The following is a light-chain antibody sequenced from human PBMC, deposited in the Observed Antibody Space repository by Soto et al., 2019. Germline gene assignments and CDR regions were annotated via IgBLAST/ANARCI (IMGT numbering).Light chain of an antibody. CDR1: QSISGY. J-gene: IGKJ1*01. CDR2: AAS. V-gene: IGKV1-39*01. Sequence: DIQMTQSPSSLSASVGDRVTITCRASQSISGYLNWYQQKPGKAPKLLIYAASSLQSGVPSRFSGSGSGTDFTITISSLQPEDFATYYCQQTSSTQTFGQGTKVEIK. CDR3: QQTSSTQT.